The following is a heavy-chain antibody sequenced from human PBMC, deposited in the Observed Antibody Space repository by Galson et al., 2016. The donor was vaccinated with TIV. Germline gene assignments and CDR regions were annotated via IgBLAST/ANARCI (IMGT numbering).Heavy chain of an antibody. CDR2: ISFHSGDL. J-gene: IGHJ3*02. D-gene: IGHD2-2*01. CDR1: GFTFGDYA. CDR3: AKDIAYGDTSNFDAFDI. V-gene: IGHV3-9*03. Sequence: SLRLSCAASGFTFGDYAMHWVRQAPGKGLEWVAGISFHSGDLGYADSVKGRFTISRDNAKNSLYLQMSSLRVEDMALYYCAKDIAYGDTSNFDAFDIWGQGTMVTVSS.